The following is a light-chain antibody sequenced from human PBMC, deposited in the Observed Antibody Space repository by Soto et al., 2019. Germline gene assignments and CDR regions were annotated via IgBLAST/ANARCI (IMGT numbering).Light chain of an antibody. CDR1: SSDVGAYKY. CDR2: EVT. CDR3: TSYVGNDIWV. J-gene: IGLJ3*02. Sequence: QSALTQPPSASGSPGQSVTISCTGTSSDVGAYKYVSWYLQYPGKAPKVRIYEVTKRPSGVPDCFSGSKSGNTASLTVSGLQAENEADYYCTSYVGNDIWVFGGGTKLTVL. V-gene: IGLV2-8*01.